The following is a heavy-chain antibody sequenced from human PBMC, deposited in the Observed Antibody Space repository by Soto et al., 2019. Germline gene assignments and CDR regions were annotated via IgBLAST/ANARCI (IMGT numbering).Heavy chain of an antibody. CDR2: IYYSGST. J-gene: IGHJ4*02. Sequence: SETLSLTCTVSGGSISSSSYYWGWIRQPPGKGLEWIGSIYYSGSTYYNPSLKSRVTISVDTSKNQFSLKLSSVTAADTAVYYCARERSNRYYFDYWGQGTLVTVSS. CDR3: ARERSNRYYFDY. D-gene: IGHD4-4*01. CDR1: GGSISSSSYY. V-gene: IGHV4-39*01.